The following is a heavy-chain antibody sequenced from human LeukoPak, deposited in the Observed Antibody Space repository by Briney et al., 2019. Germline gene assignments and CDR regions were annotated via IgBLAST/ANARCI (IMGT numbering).Heavy chain of an antibody. J-gene: IGHJ5*02. D-gene: IGHD2-15*01. Sequence: GASVKVSCKVSGYTLTELSMHWVRQAPGKGLEWMGGFDPEDGETIYAQKFQGRVTMTEDTSTDTACMELSSLRSEDTAVYYCVTVVVVVAANWFDPWGQGTLVTVSS. V-gene: IGHV1-24*01. CDR2: FDPEDGET. CDR1: GYTLTELS. CDR3: VTVVVVVAANWFDP.